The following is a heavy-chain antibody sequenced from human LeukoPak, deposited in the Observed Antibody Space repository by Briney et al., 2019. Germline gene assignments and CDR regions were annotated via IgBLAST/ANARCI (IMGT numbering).Heavy chain of an antibody. Sequence: PGGSLRLSCAASGFTFSSSAMSWVRQAPGKGLEWVSTISGGGGSTYYADSVKGRFTISGDNSKNTLYLQVNSLRAEDTAVYYCAKGGKWDVTPFDYWGQGTPVTVSS. CDR3: AKGGKWDVTPFDY. J-gene: IGHJ4*02. D-gene: IGHD1-26*01. V-gene: IGHV3-23*01. CDR1: GFTFSSSA. CDR2: ISGGGGST.